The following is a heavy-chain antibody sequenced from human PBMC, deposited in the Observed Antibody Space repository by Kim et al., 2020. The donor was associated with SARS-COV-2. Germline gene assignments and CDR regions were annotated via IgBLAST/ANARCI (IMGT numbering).Heavy chain of an antibody. CDR1: GGSFSGYY. Sequence: SETLSLTCAVYGGSFSGYYWSWIRQPPGKGLEWIGEINHSGSTNYNPSLKSRVTISVDTSKNQFSLKLSSVAAADTAVYYCARSPRTSSSWDNLDYFDYWGQGTLVTVSS. D-gene: IGHD6-13*01. CDR3: ARSPRTSSSWDNLDYFDY. V-gene: IGHV4-34*01. J-gene: IGHJ4*02. CDR2: INHSGST.